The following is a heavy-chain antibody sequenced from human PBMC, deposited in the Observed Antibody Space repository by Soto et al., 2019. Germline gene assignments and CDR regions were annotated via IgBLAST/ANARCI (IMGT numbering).Heavy chain of an antibody. CDR2: IYYSGST. V-gene: IGHV4-31*03. J-gene: IGHJ3*02. CDR1: GGSISSGGYY. D-gene: IGHD6-19*01. CDR3: ARSREQWLVDAFDI. Sequence: PSETLSLTCTVSGGSISSGGYYWSWIRQHPGKGLEWIGYIYYSGSTYYNPSLKSRVTISVDTSKNQLSLKLSSVTAADTAVYYCARSREQWLVDAFDIWGQGTMVTVS.